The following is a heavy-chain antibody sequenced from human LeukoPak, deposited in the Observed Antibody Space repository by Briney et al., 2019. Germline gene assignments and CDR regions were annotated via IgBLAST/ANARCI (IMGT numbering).Heavy chain of an antibody. Sequence: GGSLRLSCAASGFTFSSYWMSWVRQAPGKGLEWVANIKQDGSEKYYVDSVKGRFTISRDNAKNSLYLQMNSLRAEDTAVYYCARTYVVVTAIPPEYYYYYMDVWGKGTTVTISS. D-gene: IGHD2-21*02. CDR3: ARTYVVVTAIPPEYYYYYMDV. V-gene: IGHV3-7*01. J-gene: IGHJ6*03. CDR2: IKQDGSEK. CDR1: GFTFSSYW.